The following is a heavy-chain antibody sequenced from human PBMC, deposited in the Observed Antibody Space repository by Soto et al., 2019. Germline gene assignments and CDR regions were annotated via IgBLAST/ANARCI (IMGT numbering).Heavy chain of an antibody. CDR3: VKGGWGSACDY. CDR2: ITDSGVNT. V-gene: IGHV3-23*01. D-gene: IGHD3-16*01. CDR1: GFTFAKNT. J-gene: IGHJ4*02. Sequence: EVQLLESGGGLVQPGGSLRLSCKASGFTFAKNTMSWVRQAPGKGLEGVSSITDSGVNTYYADSVKGRFTISRDNSKNTLYVQMNSLRGEDLATYCCVKGGWGSACDYWGQGTLVTVSS.